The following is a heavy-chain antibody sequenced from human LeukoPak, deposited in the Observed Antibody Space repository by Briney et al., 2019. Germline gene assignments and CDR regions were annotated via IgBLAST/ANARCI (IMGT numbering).Heavy chain of an antibody. CDR2: IYYSGST. Sequence: SQTLSLTCTVSGGSISSGDYYWSWIRQPPGRGLEWIGYIYYSGSTYYNPSLKSRVTISVDTSKHQFTLKLSSVTAADTAVYYCARSNPVGATGWFDPWGQGTLDTVSS. CDR3: ARSNPVGATGWFDP. CDR1: GGSISSGDYY. V-gene: IGHV4-30-4*08. D-gene: IGHD1-26*01. J-gene: IGHJ5*02.